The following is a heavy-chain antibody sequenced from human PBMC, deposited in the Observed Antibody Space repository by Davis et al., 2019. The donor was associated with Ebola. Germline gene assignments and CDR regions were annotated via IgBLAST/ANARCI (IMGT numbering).Heavy chain of an antibody. CDR2: INPSGGST. Sequence: ASVKVSCKASGYTFTSYYMHWVRQAPGQGLEWMGIINPSGGSTSYAQKFQGRVTMTRDTSTSTVYMELSSLRSEDTAVYYCARDWGPRGSSRPVYGSGWFDPWGQGTLVTVSS. D-gene: IGHD3-10*01. V-gene: IGHV1-46*01. CDR1: GYTFTSYY. CDR3: ARDWGPRGSSRPVYGSGWFDP. J-gene: IGHJ5*02.